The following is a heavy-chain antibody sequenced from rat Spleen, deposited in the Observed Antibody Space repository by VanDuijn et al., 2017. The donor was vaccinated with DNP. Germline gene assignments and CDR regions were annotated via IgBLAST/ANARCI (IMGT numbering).Heavy chain of an antibody. CDR3: ARWNSGHFDY. V-gene: IGHV5-31*01. CDR2: ITGSGTST. Sequence: EVQLVESGGDLVQPGRSLKLSCVASGFTFNNYWMTWIRQVPGKGLEWVASITGSGTSTYYPDSLKGRFTISRDNAKNTLYLQMNSLRSEDMATYYCARWNSGHFDYWGQGVMVSVSS. J-gene: IGHJ2*01. CDR1: GFTFNNYW. D-gene: IGHD4-3*01.